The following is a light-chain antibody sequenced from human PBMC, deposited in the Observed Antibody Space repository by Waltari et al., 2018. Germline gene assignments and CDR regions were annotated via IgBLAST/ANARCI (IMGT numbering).Light chain of an antibody. CDR3: QQSYSTPLT. J-gene: IGKJ2*01. Sequence: DIVMTQSPDSLAVSLGERATINCKSSQSVLYSSDNRNYLAWYQQKPGQPPKLLIYWASTRESGVPDRFSGSGSGTDSTLTISSLQAEDVAVYYCQQSYSTPLTFGQGTKLEVK. CDR1: QSVLYSSDNRNY. V-gene: IGKV4-1*01. CDR2: WAS.